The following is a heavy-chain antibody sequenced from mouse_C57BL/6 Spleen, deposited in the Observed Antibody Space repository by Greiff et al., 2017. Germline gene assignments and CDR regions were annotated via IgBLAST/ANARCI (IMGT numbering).Heavy chain of an antibody. CDR1: GFTFSSYT. J-gene: IGHJ2*01. CDR3: ARHEGYYFDY. CDR2: ISGGGGNT. Sequence: VQLKESGGGLVKPGGSLKLSCAASGFTFSSYTMSWVRQTPEKRLEWVATISGGGGNTYYPDSVKGRFTISRDNAKNTLYLQMSSLRSEDTALYYCARHEGYYFDYWGQGTTLTVSS. V-gene: IGHV5-9*01.